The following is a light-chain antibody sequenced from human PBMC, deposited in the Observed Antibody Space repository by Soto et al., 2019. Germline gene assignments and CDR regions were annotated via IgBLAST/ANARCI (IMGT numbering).Light chain of an antibody. Sequence: EIVLTQSPGTLSLSPGERATLSCRASQSVSSSYLAWYQQKPGQAPRLLIYGASSRATGIPDRFSGSGSGTDFTLTISRLEPEDFAVYYCQQYGSSPPMYTFGPGNKLEIK. CDR2: GAS. V-gene: IGKV3-20*01. CDR1: QSVSSSY. CDR3: QQYGSSPPMYT. J-gene: IGKJ2*01.